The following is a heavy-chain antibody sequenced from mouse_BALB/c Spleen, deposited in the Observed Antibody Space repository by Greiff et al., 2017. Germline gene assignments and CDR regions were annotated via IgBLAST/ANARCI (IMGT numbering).Heavy chain of an antibody. V-gene: IGHV5-6-5*01. CDR2: ISSGGST. J-gene: IGHJ1*01. D-gene: IGHD1-2*01. CDR1: GFTFSSYA. Sequence: EVQRVESGGGLVKPGGSLKLSCAASGFTFSSYAMSWVRQTPEKRLEWVASISSGGSTYYPDSVKGRFTISRDNARNILYLQMSSLRSEDTAMYYCARGSITTWYFDVWGAGTTVTVSS. CDR3: ARGSITTWYFDV.